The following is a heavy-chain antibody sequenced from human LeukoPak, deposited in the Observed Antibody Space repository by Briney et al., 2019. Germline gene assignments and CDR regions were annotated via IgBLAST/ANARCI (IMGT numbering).Heavy chain of an antibody. CDR3: ARGFYCSPSVGY. V-gene: IGHV4-34*01. J-gene: IGHJ4*02. CDR2: INHSGST. D-gene: IGHD6-6*01. Sequence: ASETLSLTCAVYGGSFSGYYWSWIRQPPGKGLEWIGEINHSGSTNYNPSLKSRVTISVDTSKNQFSLKLSAVAAADTAVYYCARGFYCSPSVGYWGQGTLVTVSS. CDR1: GGSFSGYY.